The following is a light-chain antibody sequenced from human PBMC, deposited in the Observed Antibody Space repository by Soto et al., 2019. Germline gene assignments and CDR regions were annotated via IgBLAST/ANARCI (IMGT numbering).Light chain of an antibody. V-gene: IGKV3-15*01. Sequence: DIVMTQSPATLTVSSGERVTFSFRASQGVSRKFAWFQHKPGQAPRLLIPGASTGATGIPGRVRCSGAGAEFTLTISRLQSESCAIYYWQQYHTWAITFGGGTKVDI. J-gene: IGKJ4*01. CDR2: GAS. CDR1: QGVSRK. CDR3: QQYHTWAIT.